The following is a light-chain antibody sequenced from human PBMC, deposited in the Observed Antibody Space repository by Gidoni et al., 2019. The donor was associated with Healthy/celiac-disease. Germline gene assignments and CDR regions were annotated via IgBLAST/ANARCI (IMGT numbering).Light chain of an antibody. Sequence: EIVLTQSPATLSLSPGERATLSCRASQSVSSYLAWYQQKPGQAPRLLSYDASNRATGIPARFSGSGSGTDFTLTISSLEPEDFAVYYCQQRSNWPPYTFXXXTKLEIK. V-gene: IGKV3-11*01. J-gene: IGKJ2*01. CDR1: QSVSSY. CDR2: DAS. CDR3: QQRSNWPPYT.